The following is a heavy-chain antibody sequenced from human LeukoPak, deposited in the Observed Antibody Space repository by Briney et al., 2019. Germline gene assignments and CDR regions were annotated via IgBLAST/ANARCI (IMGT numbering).Heavy chain of an antibody. CDR1: GFSFSSYS. V-gene: IGHV3-23*01. CDR3: AKELDSSGYFDY. CDR2: ISGSGGST. D-gene: IGHD3-22*01. J-gene: IGHJ4*02. Sequence: GGSLRLSCAASGFSFSSYSMNWVRQAPGKGLEWVLGISGSGGSTYHADSVKGRFAISRDNSKNTLYLQMNSLRAEDTAVYYCAKELDSSGYFDYWGQGTLVTVSS.